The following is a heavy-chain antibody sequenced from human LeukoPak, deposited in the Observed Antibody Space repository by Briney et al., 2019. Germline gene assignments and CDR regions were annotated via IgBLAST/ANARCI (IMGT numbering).Heavy chain of an antibody. D-gene: IGHD2-15*01. CDR3: ARAPQGVAAANYFDY. V-gene: IGHV4-4*07. Sequence: SETLSLTCTVSGGSISSYYWSWIRQPAGKGLEWIGRIYTSGSTNYNPSLKSRVTMSVDPSKSQFSLKLSSVTAADTAVYYCARAPQGVAAANYFDYWGQGTLVTVSS. CDR2: IYTSGST. J-gene: IGHJ4*02. CDR1: GGSISSYY.